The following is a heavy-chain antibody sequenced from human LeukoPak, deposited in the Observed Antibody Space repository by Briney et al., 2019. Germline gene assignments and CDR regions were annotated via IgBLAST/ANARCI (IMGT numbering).Heavy chain of an antibody. Sequence: SETLSLTCTVSGGSISSYYWSWIRQPAGKGLEWNGSIYYSGSTYYNPSLKSRVTISVDTSKNQFSLKLSSVTAADTAVYYCARRYYDILTGYYTGAFDIWGQGTMVTVSS. V-gene: IGHV4-59*05. CDR2: IYYSGST. D-gene: IGHD3-9*01. J-gene: IGHJ3*02. CDR3: ARRYYDILTGYYTGAFDI. CDR1: GGSISSYY.